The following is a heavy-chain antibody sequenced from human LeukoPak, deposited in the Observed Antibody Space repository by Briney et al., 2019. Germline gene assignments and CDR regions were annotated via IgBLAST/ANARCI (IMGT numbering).Heavy chain of an antibody. CDR3: ARDGPAVTMVRGRGLYHYGMDV. Sequence: ASVKVSCKASGYTFTSYGISWVRQAPGQGLEWMGWISAYNGNTNYTQKLQGRVTMTTDTSTSTAYMELRSLRSDDTAVYCCARDGPAVTMVRGRGLYHYGMDVWGQGTTVTVSS. CDR1: GYTFTSYG. CDR2: ISAYNGNT. D-gene: IGHD3-10*01. J-gene: IGHJ6*02. V-gene: IGHV1-18*01.